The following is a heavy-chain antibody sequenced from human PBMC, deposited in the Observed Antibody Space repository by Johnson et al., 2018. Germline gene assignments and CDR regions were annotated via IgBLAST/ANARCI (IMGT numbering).Heavy chain of an antibody. V-gene: IGHV3-11*04. J-gene: IGHJ3*01. Sequence: QVQLVESGGGLVKPGGSLRLSCAASGFTLSDYYMNWIRQAPGKGLEWVSYISSSGTTIDYADSVKGRFTISRDNAKNSLYLKMKSLGAEDPAVYYCARGSTQLGGPPAPRDSWGQGTRVNVSS. CDR3: ARGSTQLGGPPAPRDS. CDR2: ISSSGTTI. D-gene: IGHD2-15*01. CDR1: GFTLSDYY.